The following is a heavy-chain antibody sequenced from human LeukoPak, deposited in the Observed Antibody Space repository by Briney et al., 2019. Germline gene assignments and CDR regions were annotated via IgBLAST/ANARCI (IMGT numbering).Heavy chain of an antibody. CDR3: AKDYGDSMVVDY. V-gene: IGHV3-23*01. Sequence: GGSLRLSCAASGFTFSSYAMSWVRQAPGKGLEWVSAISGSGGSTYYADSVKGRFTISRDNSKNTLYLQMNSPRAEDTAVYYCAKDYGDSMVVDYWGQGTLVTVSS. CDR1: GFTFSSYA. J-gene: IGHJ4*02. D-gene: IGHD4-17*01. CDR2: ISGSGGST.